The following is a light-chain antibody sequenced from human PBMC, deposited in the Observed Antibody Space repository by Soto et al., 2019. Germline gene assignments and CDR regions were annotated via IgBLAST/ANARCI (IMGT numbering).Light chain of an antibody. CDR2: GAS. J-gene: IGKJ5*01. CDR1: QNINSD. Sequence: EIVMTQSPATLSVSPGESATLSCRASQNINSDLAWYVQKPGQAPRRVIYGASTWGTDVPPRFTGSGSGTEFTLTISSLEPEDFAVYYCQQRRTFGQGTRLEIK. V-gene: IGKV3D-15*01. CDR3: QQRRT.